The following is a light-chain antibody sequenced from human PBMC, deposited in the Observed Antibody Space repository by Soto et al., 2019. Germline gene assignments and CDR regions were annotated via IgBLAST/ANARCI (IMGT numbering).Light chain of an antibody. CDR3: QQYGSSPIT. CDR1: QSISSW. Sequence: DIQVTQYTSTLSASVGDRVSITCLASQSISSWLAWYQQKPGKAPKLLIYDASSRATGIPDRFSGSGSGTDFTLTISRLEPEDFAVYYCQQYGSSPITFGGRSKVDI. J-gene: IGKJ4*01. CDR2: DAS. V-gene: IGKV1-5*01.